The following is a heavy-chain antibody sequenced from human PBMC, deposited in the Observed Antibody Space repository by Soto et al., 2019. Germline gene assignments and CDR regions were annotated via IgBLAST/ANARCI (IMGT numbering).Heavy chain of an antibody. D-gene: IGHD3-22*01. V-gene: IGHV3-21*01. CDR2: ISSSSSYR. J-gene: IGHJ3*02. CDR3: ARGYHYYDSSGYDKWDAFDI. CDR1: GFTFSRYS. Sequence: EVQLVESGGGLVKPGGSLRLSCAASGFTFSRYSMNWVRQAPGKGLEWVSSISSSSSYRDYADSVKGRFTISRDNAKNSLYLQMNSLRAEDTAVYYCARGYHYYDSSGYDKWDAFDIWGQGTMVTVSS.